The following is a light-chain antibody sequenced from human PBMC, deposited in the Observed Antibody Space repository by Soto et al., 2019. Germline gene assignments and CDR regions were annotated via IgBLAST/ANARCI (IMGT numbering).Light chain of an antibody. CDR3: QQYKSPPWT. J-gene: IGKJ1*01. CDR1: ESITNW. Sequence: DFQMTQSPPTLSASVGDRVTISCRASESITNWLAWYQHKPGKAPKLLIYKASSLESGVPSRFSGSGSGTEFTLTISSLQPDDFATYYCQQYKSPPWTFGQGTKVEIK. V-gene: IGKV1-5*03. CDR2: KAS.